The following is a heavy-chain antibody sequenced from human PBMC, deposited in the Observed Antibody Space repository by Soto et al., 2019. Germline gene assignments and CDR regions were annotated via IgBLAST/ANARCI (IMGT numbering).Heavy chain of an antibody. Sequence: SVKVCCKASGGTFSSYAISWVRQAPGQGLEWMGGIIPIFGTANYAQKFQGRVTITADESTSTAYMELSSLRSEDTAVYYCARGYCSGGSCLPPPENYYYYGMDVWGQGTTVTVSS. V-gene: IGHV1-69*13. J-gene: IGHJ6*02. CDR1: GGTFSSYA. D-gene: IGHD2-15*01. CDR3: ARGYCSGGSCLPPPENYYYYGMDV. CDR2: IIPIFGTA.